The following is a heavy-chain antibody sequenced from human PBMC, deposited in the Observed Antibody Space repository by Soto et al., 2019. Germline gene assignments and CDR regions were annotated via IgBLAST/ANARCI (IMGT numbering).Heavy chain of an antibody. CDR2: IYYSGST. CDR3: GRALWFGQSPNKYYGMDV. CDR1: DGSITGYY. Sequence: PSETLSLTCTVSDGSITGYYWTWIRQPPGKGLEWIGYIYYSGSTNYNPSLKSRVSISVDTSKQQISLKISSVTAADTALYYCGRALWFGQSPNKYYGMDVWGQGTTVTVSS. V-gene: IGHV4-59*01. D-gene: IGHD3-10*01. J-gene: IGHJ6*02.